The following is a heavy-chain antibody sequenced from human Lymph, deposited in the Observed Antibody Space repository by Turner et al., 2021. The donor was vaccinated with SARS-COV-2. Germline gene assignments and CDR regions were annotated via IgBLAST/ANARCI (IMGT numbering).Heavy chain of an antibody. J-gene: IGHJ6*02. D-gene: IGHD3-22*01. Sequence: QVQMGQSGAAVRKPGSTVRVSCKVAGGPFSSHVISWLRQAPGQGLEWMGEIIPMFGTANYAQKFQGRVTITADESTSTAYKELTSLRSEDTAVYYCARVGSSVVPYYYYGIDVWGQGTTVTVSS. CDR3: ARVGSSVVPYYYYGIDV. CDR1: GGPFSSHV. CDR2: IIPMFGTA. V-gene: IGHV1-69*01.